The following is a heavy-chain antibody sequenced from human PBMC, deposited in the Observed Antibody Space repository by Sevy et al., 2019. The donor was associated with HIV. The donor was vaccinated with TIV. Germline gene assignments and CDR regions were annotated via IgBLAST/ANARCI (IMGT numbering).Heavy chain of an antibody. CDR3: ATATPGVTSTSGAFDP. CDR1: GGSISSGTYY. Sequence: SETLSLTCTVSGGSISSGTYYWNWIRQPAGKGLEWIGRIYTSGSSDYSPSLKSRVTMSIDTSKNQFSLKLSSLTAADTAVYYCATATPGVTSTSGAFDPWCQGTLVTVSS. D-gene: IGHD7-27*01. V-gene: IGHV4-61*02. J-gene: IGHJ5*02. CDR2: IYTSGSS.